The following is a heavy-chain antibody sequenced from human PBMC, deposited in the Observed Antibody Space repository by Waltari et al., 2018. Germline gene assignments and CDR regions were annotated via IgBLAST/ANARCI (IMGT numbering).Heavy chain of an antibody. D-gene: IGHD6-6*01. CDR3: ARGRYSSSTSPYMDV. J-gene: IGHJ6*03. CDR1: GGSGSGYH. V-gene: IGHV4-34*01. CDR2: RNHSGST. Sequence: QVQLQQWGAGRLQRSETPSLTCAVDGGSGSGYHWSWLPQPPGKGLEWIGERNHSGSTNYNPSLKSRVTISVDTSKNHFSLKLSSVTAADTAVYYCARGRYSSSTSPYMDVWGKGTTVTISS.